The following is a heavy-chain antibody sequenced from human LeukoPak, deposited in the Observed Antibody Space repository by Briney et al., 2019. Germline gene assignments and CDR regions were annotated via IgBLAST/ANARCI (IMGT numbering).Heavy chain of an antibody. CDR3: ARARIVVVPASSWFDP. Sequence: ASVKVSCKVSGYTLTELSMHWVRQAPGQGLEWMGRINPNSGGTNYAQKFQGRVTMTRDTSISTAYMELSRLRSDDTAVYYCARARIVVVPASSWFDPWGQGTLVTVSS. J-gene: IGHJ5*02. D-gene: IGHD2-2*01. CDR2: INPNSGGT. V-gene: IGHV1-2*06. CDR1: GYTLTELS.